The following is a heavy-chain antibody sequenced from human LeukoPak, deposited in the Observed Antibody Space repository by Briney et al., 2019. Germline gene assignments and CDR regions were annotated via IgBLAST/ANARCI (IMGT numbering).Heavy chain of an antibody. D-gene: IGHD4-17*01. V-gene: IGHV3-30*18. CDR1: GFTFSSYW. CDR3: AKDMYGDYEGAFDI. Sequence: GGSLRLSCAASGFTFSSYWMSWVRQAPGKGLEWVAVISYDGSNKYYADSVKGRFTISRDNSKNTLYLQMNSLRAEDTAVYYCAKDMYGDYEGAFDIWGQGTMVTVSS. CDR2: ISYDGSNK. J-gene: IGHJ3*02.